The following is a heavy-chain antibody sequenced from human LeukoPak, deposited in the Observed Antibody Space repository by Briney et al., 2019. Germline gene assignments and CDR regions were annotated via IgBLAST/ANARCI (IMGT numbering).Heavy chain of an antibody. Sequence: GESLKISCKGSGYSFTSYWIGWVRQMPGKGLEWMGIIYPGDSNTRYSPSFQGQVTISADKSISTAYLQWSSLKASDTAMYYCARLVSGSGSYYYYGLDVWGQGTTVTVSS. V-gene: IGHV5-51*01. CDR1: GYSFTSYW. D-gene: IGHD1-26*01. J-gene: IGHJ6*02. CDR3: ARLVSGSGSYYYYGLDV. CDR2: IYPGDSNT.